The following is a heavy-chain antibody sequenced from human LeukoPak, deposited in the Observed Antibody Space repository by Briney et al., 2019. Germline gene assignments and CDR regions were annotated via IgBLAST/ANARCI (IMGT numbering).Heavy chain of an antibody. CDR2: INHSGST. Sequence: PSETLSLTCAVYGGSFSGYYWSWIRQPPGKGLEWIGEINHSGSTNYNPSLKSRVTISVDTSKNQFSLKLSSVTAADTAVYYCAMGPRLRSYYYYGMDVWGQGTTVTVSS. CDR1: GGSFSGYY. J-gene: IGHJ6*02. V-gene: IGHV4-34*01. CDR3: AMGPRLRSYYYYGMDV. D-gene: IGHD3-3*01.